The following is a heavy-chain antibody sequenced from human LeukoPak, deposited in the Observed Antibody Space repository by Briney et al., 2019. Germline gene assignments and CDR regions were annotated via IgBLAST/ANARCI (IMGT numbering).Heavy chain of an antibody. V-gene: IGHV3-30-3*01. J-gene: IGHJ4*02. CDR2: ISYDGSNK. D-gene: IGHD6-19*01. Sequence: PGRSLRLSCAASGFTFSSYAMHWVRQAPGKGLEWVAVISYDGSNKYYADSVKGRFTISRDNSKNTLYLQMNSLGAGDTAVYYCARDRAVAGTGDYWGQGTLVTVSS. CDR1: GFTFSSYA. CDR3: ARDRAVAGTGDY.